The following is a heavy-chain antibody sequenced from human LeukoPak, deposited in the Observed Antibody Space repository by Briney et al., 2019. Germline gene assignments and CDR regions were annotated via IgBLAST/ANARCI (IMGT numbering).Heavy chain of an antibody. CDR3: ARDRTAAGFFDY. J-gene: IGHJ4*02. D-gene: IGHD6-13*01. V-gene: IGHV4-4*07. CDR1: GGSISSYY. CDR2: IYTSGST. Sequence: PSETLSLTCTVSGGSISSYYWSWIRQPAGKGLEWIGRIYTSGSTNYNPSLTSRVTMSVHTSKNQFSLKLSSVTAADTAVYYCARDRTAAGFFDYWGQGTLVTVSS.